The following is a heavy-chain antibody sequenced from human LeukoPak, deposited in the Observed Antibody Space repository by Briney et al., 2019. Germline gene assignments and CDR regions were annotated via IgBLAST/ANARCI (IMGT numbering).Heavy chain of an antibody. Sequence: GASVKVSCKASGYTFTGYYMHWVRQAPGQGREWMGWMDPNSGVTNYAQKFQGRVTMTRDTSISTAYMELSRLRSDDTAVYDCASLCGSGSQIYYYYGMDVWGQGTTVTVSS. J-gene: IGHJ6*02. D-gene: IGHD3-10*01. V-gene: IGHV1-2*02. CDR1: GYTFTGYY. CDR2: MDPNSGVT. CDR3: ASLCGSGSQIYYYYGMDV.